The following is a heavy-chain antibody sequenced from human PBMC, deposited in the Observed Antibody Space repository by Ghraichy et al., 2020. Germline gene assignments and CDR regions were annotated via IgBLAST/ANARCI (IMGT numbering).Heavy chain of an antibody. V-gene: IGHV3-9*01. Sequence: GGSLRLSCAASGFTFDDYAMHWVRQAPGKGLEWVSGISWNSGSIGYADSVKGRFTISRDNAKNSLYLQMNSLRAEDTALYYCAGYGDPEANYYYYGMDVWGQGTTVTVSS. CDR2: ISWNSGSI. CDR1: GFTFDDYA. CDR3: AGYGDPEANYYYYGMDV. J-gene: IGHJ6*02. D-gene: IGHD4-17*01.